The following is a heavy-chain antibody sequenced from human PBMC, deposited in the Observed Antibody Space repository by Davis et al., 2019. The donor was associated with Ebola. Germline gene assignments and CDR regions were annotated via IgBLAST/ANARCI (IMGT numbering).Heavy chain of an antibody. CDR1: GGTFSSYA. CDR3: ARSLVGATMLSYYYYGLDV. D-gene: IGHD1-26*01. CDR2: IIPIFGTA. V-gene: IGHV1-69*13. Sequence: AASVKVSCKASGGTFSSYAISWVRQAPGQGLEWMGGIIPIFGTANYAQKFQGRVTITANESASTAYLELSSLRSEDTAVYYCARSLVGATMLSYYYYGLDVWGQGTTVTVSS. J-gene: IGHJ6*02.